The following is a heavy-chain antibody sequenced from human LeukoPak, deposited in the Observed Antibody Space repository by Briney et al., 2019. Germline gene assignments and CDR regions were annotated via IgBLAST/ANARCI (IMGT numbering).Heavy chain of an antibody. CDR1: GGTFSSYA. D-gene: IGHD2-2*01. J-gene: IGHJ6*02. Sequence: SVKVSCKASGGTFSSYAISWVRQAPGQGLEWMGRIIPILGIANYAQKFQGRVTITADKSTSTAYMELSSLRSEDTAVYYCARDIGYCSSTSCQYYYYYYGMDVWGQGTTVTVSS. CDR2: IIPILGIA. CDR3: ARDIGYCSSTSCQYYYYYYGMDV. V-gene: IGHV1-69*04.